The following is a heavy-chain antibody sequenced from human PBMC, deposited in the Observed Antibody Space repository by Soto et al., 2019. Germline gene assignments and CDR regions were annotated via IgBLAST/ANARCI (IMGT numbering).Heavy chain of an antibody. J-gene: IGHJ4*02. CDR2: IIPIFGTA. D-gene: IGHD6-19*01. CDR3: AREGRGWYGLGY. Sequence: GASVKVSCKASGGTFSSYAISWVRQAPGQGLEWMGGIIPIFGTANYAQKFQGRVTMTRDTSTSTVYMELSSLRSEDTAVYYCAREGRGWYGLGYWGQGTLVTVSS. V-gene: IGHV1-69*05. CDR1: GGTFSSYA.